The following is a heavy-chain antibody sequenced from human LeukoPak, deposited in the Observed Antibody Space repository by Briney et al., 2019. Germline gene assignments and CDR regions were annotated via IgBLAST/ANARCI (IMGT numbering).Heavy chain of an antibody. Sequence: ASVKVSCXTSGYTFTVYYMHWVRQAHGQGLEWMARINPNRGGTNYAQKFQGRVTMTGDTSISTAYMELSSLRSDDTAVYYCARLSTIGDSSGYFVNWGQGTLVTVSS. CDR2: INPNRGGT. D-gene: IGHD3-22*01. J-gene: IGHJ4*02. V-gene: IGHV1-2*06. CDR3: ARLSTIGDSSGYFVN. CDR1: GYTFTVYY.